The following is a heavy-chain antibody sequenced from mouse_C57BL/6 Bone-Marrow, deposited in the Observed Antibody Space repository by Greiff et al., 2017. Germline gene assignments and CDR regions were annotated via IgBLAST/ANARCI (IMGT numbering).Heavy chain of an antibody. CDR2: IDPENGDT. CDR3: TFDGDFAY. Sequence: EVHLVESGAELVRPGASVKLSCTASGFNSKDDYMHWVKQRPEQGLEWIGWIDPENGDTEYASKFQGKATITADTSSNTAYLQLSSLTSEDTAVYYCTFDGDFAYWGQGTLVTVAA. J-gene: IGHJ3*01. D-gene: IGHD2-13*01. CDR1: GFNSKDDY. V-gene: IGHV14-4*01.